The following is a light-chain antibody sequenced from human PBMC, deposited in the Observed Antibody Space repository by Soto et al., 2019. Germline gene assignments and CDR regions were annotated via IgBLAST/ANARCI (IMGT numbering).Light chain of an antibody. J-gene: IGKJ4*01. CDR3: QQYNVYPLT. V-gene: IGKV1D-16*01. CDR2: AAS. CDR1: QDINSW. Sequence: DVQMTQSPSSLSATVGDRVTITCRASQDINSWLAWYPQKPGQAPKSLIYAASSLQTGVPSRFSGSESGTDFTLTISSLQPEDSATYYCQQYNVYPLTFGGGTKVEIK.